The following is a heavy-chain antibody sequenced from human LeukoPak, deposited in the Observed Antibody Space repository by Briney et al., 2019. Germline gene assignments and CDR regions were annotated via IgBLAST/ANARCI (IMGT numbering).Heavy chain of an antibody. V-gene: IGHV3-23*01. Sequence: GGSLRLSCAASGFTFSSYAMSWVRQAPGKGLEWVSGLSGSGYATNYADSVKGRITISRDNSKNTLYLQMNSLRVEDTAVYYCAKPGESTWGQGTLVTVSS. CDR2: LSGSGYAT. CDR3: AKPGEST. J-gene: IGHJ5*02. D-gene: IGHD3-16*01. CDR1: GFTFSSYA.